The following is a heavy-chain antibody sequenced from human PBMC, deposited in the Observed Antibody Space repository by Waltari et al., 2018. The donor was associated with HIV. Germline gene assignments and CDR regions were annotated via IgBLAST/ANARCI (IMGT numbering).Heavy chain of an antibody. D-gene: IGHD3-22*01. CDR1: GYTFTNYG. CDR2: ISGYNGDT. Sequence: QVHLVQSGAELRKPGASVTVSCKASGYTFTNYGITWVRQAPGHGLEWMGWISGYNGDTKYAQKVRGRVTMTTDTSTSTAYLEMGSLRFDDTAVYYCARDHYYGSSGYYSDYWGQGTLVTVSS. V-gene: IGHV1-18*01. CDR3: ARDHYYGSSGYYSDY. J-gene: IGHJ4*02.